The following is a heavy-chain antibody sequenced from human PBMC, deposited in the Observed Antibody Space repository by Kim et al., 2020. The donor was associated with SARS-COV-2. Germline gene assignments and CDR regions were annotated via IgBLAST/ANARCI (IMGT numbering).Heavy chain of an antibody. Sequence: GLEWIGYIYYSGSTYYNPSLKSRVTISVDTSKNQFSLKLTSVTAADTAVYYCARVRVVVPAARNWFDPWGQGTLVTVSS. V-gene: IGHV4-31*02. D-gene: IGHD2-2*01. CDR3: ARVRVVVPAARNWFDP. J-gene: IGHJ5*02. CDR2: IYYSGST.